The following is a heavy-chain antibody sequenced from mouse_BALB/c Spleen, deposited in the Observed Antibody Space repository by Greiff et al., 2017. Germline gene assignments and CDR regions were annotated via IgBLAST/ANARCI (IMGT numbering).Heavy chain of an antibody. CDR3: ARVREFITTVVGDAMDY. CDR2: ISDGGSYT. D-gene: IGHD1-1*01. Sequence: EVMLVESGGGLVKPGGSLKLSCAASGFTFSDYYMYWVRQTPEKRLEWVATISDGGSYTYYPDSVKGRFTISRDNAKNNLYLQMSSLKSEDTAMYYCARVREFITTVVGDAMDYWGQGTSVTVSS. CDR1: GFTFSDYY. V-gene: IGHV5-4*02. J-gene: IGHJ4*01.